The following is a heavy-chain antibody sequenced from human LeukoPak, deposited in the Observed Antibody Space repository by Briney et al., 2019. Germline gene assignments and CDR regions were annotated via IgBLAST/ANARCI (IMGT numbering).Heavy chain of an antibody. CDR2: IRSKANSYAT. Sequence: GGSLKLSCAASGFTFSGSAMHWVRQASGKGLEWVGRIRSKANSYATAYAASVKGRFTISRDDSKNTAYLQMNSLRTEDTAVYYCTQQIVATNDYWGQGTLVTVSS. CDR1: GFTFSGSA. CDR3: TQQIVATNDY. D-gene: IGHD5-12*01. V-gene: IGHV3-73*01. J-gene: IGHJ4*02.